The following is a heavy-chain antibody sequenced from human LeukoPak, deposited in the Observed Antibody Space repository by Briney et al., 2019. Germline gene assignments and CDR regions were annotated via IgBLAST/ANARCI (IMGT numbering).Heavy chain of an antibody. Sequence: SVKVSCKASGGTFSSYAISWVRQAPGQGLEWMGGIIPIFGTANYAQKFQGRVTITADKSTSTAYMELSSLRSEDTAVYYCARDGPPATVDNSCYFDLWGRGTLVTVSS. J-gene: IGHJ2*01. CDR3: ARDGPPATVDNSCYFDL. CDR1: GGTFSSYA. V-gene: IGHV1-69*06. D-gene: IGHD4-23*01. CDR2: IIPIFGTA.